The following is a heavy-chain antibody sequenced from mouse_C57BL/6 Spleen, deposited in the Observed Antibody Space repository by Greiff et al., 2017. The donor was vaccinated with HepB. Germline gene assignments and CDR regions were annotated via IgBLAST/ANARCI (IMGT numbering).Heavy chain of an antibody. Sequence: EVKLVESGGGLVKPGGSLKLSCAASGFTFSDYGMHWVRQAPEKGLEWVAYISSGSSTIYYADTVKGRFTISRDKAKNTLFLQMTSLRSEDTAMYYYASVVYYYGSSYGYFDVWGTGTTVTVSS. CDR2: ISSGSSTI. V-gene: IGHV5-17*01. CDR3: ASVVYYYGSSYGYFDV. D-gene: IGHD1-1*01. CDR1: GFTFSDYG. J-gene: IGHJ1*03.